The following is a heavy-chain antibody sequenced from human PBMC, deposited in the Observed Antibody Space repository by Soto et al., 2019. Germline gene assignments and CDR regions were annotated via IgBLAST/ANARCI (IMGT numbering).Heavy chain of an antibody. CDR3: AKDDHYTYYYDSSGYYSLDY. CDR1: GFTFSSYG. Sequence: QVQLVESGGGVVQPGRSLRLSCAASGFTFSSYGMHWVRQAPGKGLEWVAVISYDGSNKYYADSVKGRFTISRDNSKNTLYLQMNSLRAEDTAVYYCAKDDHYTYYYDSSGYYSLDYWGQGTLVTVSS. J-gene: IGHJ4*02. V-gene: IGHV3-30*18. D-gene: IGHD3-22*01. CDR2: ISYDGSNK.